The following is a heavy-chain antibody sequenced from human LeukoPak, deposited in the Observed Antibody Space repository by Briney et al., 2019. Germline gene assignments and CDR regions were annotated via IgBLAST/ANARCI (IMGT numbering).Heavy chain of an antibody. D-gene: IGHD3-22*01. CDR1: GYTFTSYG. Sequence: ASVKVSCKASGYTFTSYGISWVRQAPGQGLEWMGWISAYNGNTNYAQKLQGRVTMTTDTSTSTAYMELRSLRSDDTAVCYCAKGPPLYYYDSSGYYYGFSTGEDYWGQGTLVTVSS. CDR2: ISAYNGNT. J-gene: IGHJ4*02. CDR3: AKGPPLYYYDSSGYYYGFSTGEDY. V-gene: IGHV1-18*01.